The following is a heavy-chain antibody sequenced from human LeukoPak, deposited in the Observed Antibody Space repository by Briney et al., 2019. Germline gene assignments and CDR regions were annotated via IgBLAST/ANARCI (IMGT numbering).Heavy chain of an antibody. V-gene: IGHV4-34*01. D-gene: IGHD4-23*01. CDR2: IFHSGST. Sequence: PSETLSLTCAVYGASFSGYYWSWIRQSPGKGLEWIGEIFHSGSTTYNPSLKSRVTMSVDTSKNHFSLNLRSVTAADTAVYYCARGIFYGGRNQYIWFDLWGQGTLVTASS. CDR1: GASFSGYY. CDR3: ARGIFYGGRNQYIWFDL. J-gene: IGHJ5*02.